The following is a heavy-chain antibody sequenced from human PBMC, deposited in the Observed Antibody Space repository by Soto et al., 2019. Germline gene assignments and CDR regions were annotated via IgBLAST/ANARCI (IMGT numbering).Heavy chain of an antibody. CDR3: ARRDIQGPIDY. CDR2: IYYSGTT. Sequence: SETRSLTCAGSGYSVSSSNWWGWIRQPPGKGLEWIGYIYYSGTTYYNPSLKSRVTMSVDTSKNQFSLKLTSVTAVDTAVYYCARRDIQGPIDYCGQGTLVTVSS. CDR1: GYSVSSSNW. J-gene: IGHJ4*02. V-gene: IGHV4-28*01.